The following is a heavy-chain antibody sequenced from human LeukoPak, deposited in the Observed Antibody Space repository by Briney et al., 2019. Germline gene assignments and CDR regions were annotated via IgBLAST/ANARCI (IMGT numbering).Heavy chain of an antibody. V-gene: IGHV3-23*01. CDR3: AKDFALVGELTFRLDAFHI. CDR1: RFTFSGYG. J-gene: IGHJ3*02. D-gene: IGHD3-16*02. Sequence: GSLRLSCAASRFTFSGYGMSWVRQAPGKGLEWVSGISGSGGRTYYADSVKGRFTISRDNSKNTLYVQMNSLRAEDTAIYYCAKDFALVGELTFRLDAFHIWGQGTMVTVSS. CDR2: ISGSGGRT.